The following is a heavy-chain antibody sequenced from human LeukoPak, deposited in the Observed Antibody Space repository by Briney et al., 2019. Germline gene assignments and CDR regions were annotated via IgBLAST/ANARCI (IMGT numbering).Heavy chain of an antibody. Sequence: TGGSLRLSCAASGITFSTYTMNWVRQAPGKGLEWVSYISSSSSSIYYADSVKGRFTISRDNANNSLYLQMNSLRAEDTAMYFCARGSAFCFDSWGQGTLVTVSS. CDR2: ISSSSSSI. V-gene: IGHV3-48*01. J-gene: IGHJ4*02. CDR1: GITFSTYT. D-gene: IGHD3-3*01. CDR3: ARGSAFCFDS.